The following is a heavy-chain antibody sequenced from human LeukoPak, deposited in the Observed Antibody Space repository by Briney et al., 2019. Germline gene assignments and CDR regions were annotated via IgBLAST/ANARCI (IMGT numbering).Heavy chain of an antibody. CDR3: ARELEMATIYSYFDY. V-gene: IGHV6-1*01. D-gene: IGHD5-24*01. J-gene: IGHJ4*02. CDR1: GDSVSSNSAA. Sequence: SQTLSLTCAISGDSVSSNSAAWNWIRQSPSRGLEWLGRTYYRSKWSNDYAVSVKGRITINPDTSKNQFSLQLNSVTPEDTAVYYCARELEMATIYSYFDYWGQGTLVTVSS. CDR2: TYYRSKWSN.